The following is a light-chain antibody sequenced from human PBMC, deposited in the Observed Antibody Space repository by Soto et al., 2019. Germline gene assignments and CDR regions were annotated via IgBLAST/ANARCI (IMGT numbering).Light chain of an antibody. CDR1: SSDIGGYDY. CDR2: DVN. V-gene: IGLV2-14*01. Sequence: QSALTQPASVSGSPGQSITLSCTGTSSDIGGYDYVSWYQRHPGKAPKLIIYDVNNRPSGVSNRFSGSKSGNTASLTISGLQAEDEADYYCTSYASGSSHVVFGGETQLTVL. J-gene: IGLJ2*01. CDR3: TSYASGSSHVV.